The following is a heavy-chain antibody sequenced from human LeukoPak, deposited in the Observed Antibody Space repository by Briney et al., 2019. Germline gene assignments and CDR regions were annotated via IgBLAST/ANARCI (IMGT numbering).Heavy chain of an antibody. D-gene: IGHD1-1*01. Sequence: GGSLRLSCAASGFTVSTNYMSWVRQAPGKGLEWVSVIYSGGSTYYADSVKGRFTISRDNSKNTLYLQMNSLRAGDTAVYYCARTGNPATGDYWGQGTLVTVSS. J-gene: IGHJ4*02. CDR1: GFTVSTNY. V-gene: IGHV3-53*01. CDR2: IYSGGST. CDR3: ARTGNPATGDY.